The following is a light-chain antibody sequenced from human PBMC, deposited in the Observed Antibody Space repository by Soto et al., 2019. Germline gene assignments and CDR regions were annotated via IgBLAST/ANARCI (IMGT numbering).Light chain of an antibody. CDR2: LNSDGSQ. V-gene: IGLV4-69*01. CDR3: QVWGTGIQV. CDR1: SEHSTYV. J-gene: IGLJ2*01. Sequence: QAVVTQSPSASASLGASVKLTCTLSSEHSTYVMAWHQQQPEKGPRYLMRLNSDGSQNKGDGIPDRFSGSSSGAERYLTISSLQSEDEADYYCQVWGTGIQVFGGGTKLTVL.